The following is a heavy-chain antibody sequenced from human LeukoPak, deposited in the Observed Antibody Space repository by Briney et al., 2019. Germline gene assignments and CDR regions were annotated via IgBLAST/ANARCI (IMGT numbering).Heavy chain of an antibody. CDR1: GGSISSYY. Sequence: NPSETLSLTCTVSGGSISSYYLSWIRQPPGKGLEWIGYIYYSGSTNYNPSLKSRVTISVDTSKNQFSLKLSSVTAADTAVYYCARGGSSGLIYFDYWGQGTLVTVSS. D-gene: IGHD6-19*01. V-gene: IGHV4-59*01. CDR3: ARGGSSGLIYFDY. CDR2: IYYSGST. J-gene: IGHJ4*02.